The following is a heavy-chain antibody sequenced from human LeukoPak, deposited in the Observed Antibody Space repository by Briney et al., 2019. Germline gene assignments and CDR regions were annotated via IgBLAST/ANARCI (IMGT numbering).Heavy chain of an antibody. CDR2: IYPGDSDT. D-gene: IGHD6-19*01. V-gene: IGHV5-51*01. J-gene: IGHJ4*02. CDR3: ARPVAVAGRAPTAPFDY. Sequence: GESLKISCKGSGYSFTSYWIGWVRQMPGKGLEWRGIIYPGDSDTRYSPSFQGQVTISADKSISTAYLQWSSLKASDTAMYYCARPVAVAGRAPTAPFDYWGQGTLVTVSS. CDR1: GYSFTSYW.